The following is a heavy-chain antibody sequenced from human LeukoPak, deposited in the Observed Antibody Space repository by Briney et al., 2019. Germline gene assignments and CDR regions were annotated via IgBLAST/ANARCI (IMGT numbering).Heavy chain of an antibody. V-gene: IGHV4-59*08. D-gene: IGHD3-22*01. Sequence: PSETLSLTCTVSGGSISSYYWSWIRQPPGKGLEWIGYIYYSGSTNYNPSLKSRVTISVDTSKNQFSLKLSSVTAADTAVYYCARLYYYDSSGYWDYYYGMDVWGQGTTVTVSS. J-gene: IGHJ6*02. CDR3: ARLYYYDSSGYWDYYYGMDV. CDR2: IYYSGST. CDR1: GGSISSYY.